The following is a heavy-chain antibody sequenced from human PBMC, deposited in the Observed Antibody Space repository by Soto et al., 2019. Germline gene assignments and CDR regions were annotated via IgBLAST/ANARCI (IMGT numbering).Heavy chain of an antibody. Sequence: PETLSPTWPVAAGSITTYYWSWVRQPAGNGMEWIGRIYTRGRTNYNPPLKSRVTMSVDTSQNQFSLKLSCVTAANPAGYSCGRQGSPCCSRCPSSYYYHYFGMDVWGQGSTVTV. V-gene: IGHV4-4*07. CDR1: AGSITTYY. CDR3: GRQGSPCCSRCPSSYYYHYFGMDV. CDR2: IYTRGRT. J-gene: IGHJ6*02. D-gene: IGHD6-13*01.